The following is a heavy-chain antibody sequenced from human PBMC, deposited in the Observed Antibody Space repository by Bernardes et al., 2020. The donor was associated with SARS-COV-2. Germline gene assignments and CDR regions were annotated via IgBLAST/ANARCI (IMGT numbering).Heavy chain of an antibody. Sequence: ASVKVSCKASGYIFRHYFMQWVRQPPGQGLEWMAIFNPDGGRTNYAQKFQGRVTMTSDTSTSTVYMELSSLRSEDTAVYYCARAPSTYYGMDVWGQGTTVTVSS. D-gene: IGHD6-6*01. CDR1: GYIFRHYF. CDR2: FNPDGGRT. CDR3: ARAPSTYYGMDV. V-gene: IGHV1-46*01. J-gene: IGHJ6*02.